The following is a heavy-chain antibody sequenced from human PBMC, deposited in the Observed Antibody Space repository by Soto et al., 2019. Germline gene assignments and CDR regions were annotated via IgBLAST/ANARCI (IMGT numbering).Heavy chain of an antibody. CDR3: SCPRAVARYSHWFDP. J-gene: IGHJ5*02. D-gene: IGHD3-16*02. CDR2: IYPGDSDT. CDR1: GYSFPTYW. V-gene: IGHV5-51*01. Sequence: GESLKIPCKGSGYSFPTYWIGWVRQMPGKGLEWMGIIYPGDSDTRYSPSFQGPVTISADKSISTAYLKWTSLKAWDTPRYYCSCPRAVARYSHWFDPWGQGTLVTVSS.